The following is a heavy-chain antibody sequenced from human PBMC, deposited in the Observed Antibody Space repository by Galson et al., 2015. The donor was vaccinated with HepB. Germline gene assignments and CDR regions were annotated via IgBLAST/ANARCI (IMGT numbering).Heavy chain of an antibody. Sequence: SVKVSCKASGYTFISYGISWVRQAPGQGLEWMGWIRVDNGNTNYAQKLQGRVTMTIDTSTSTVYMELRSLRSDDTAVYYCARREEDAFDIWGQGTMVTVSS. CDR3: ARREEDAFDI. D-gene: IGHD5-24*01. J-gene: IGHJ3*02. CDR1: GYTFISYG. V-gene: IGHV1-18*01. CDR2: IRVDNGNT.